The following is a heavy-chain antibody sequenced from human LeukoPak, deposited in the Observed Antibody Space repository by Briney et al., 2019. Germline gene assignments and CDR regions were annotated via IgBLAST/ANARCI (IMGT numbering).Heavy chain of an antibody. CDR1: GDSVTIYY. J-gene: IGHJ4*02. V-gene: IGHV4-59*08. D-gene: IGHD2-21*01. CDR3: ARLDCVGDGCYNH. CDR2: VSSDVTT. Sequence: SPSLSPTCSLSGDSVTIYYSGSIRQPPGKCIEWIAYVSSDVTTNYTPSLRSRLIMPVDTAKNYISLNLTSLTAADTAIYYCARLDCVGDGCYNHWGRGTLVTVSS.